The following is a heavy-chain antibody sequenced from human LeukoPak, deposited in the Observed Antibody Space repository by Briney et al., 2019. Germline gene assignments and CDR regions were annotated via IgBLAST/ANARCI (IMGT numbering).Heavy chain of an antibody. D-gene: IGHD3-9*01. J-gene: IGHJ6*03. Sequence: SETLSLTCTVSNGSISSSSYYWGWIRQPPGKGLEWIGTIYYSGSTYYNPSLKSRVTLSVDTSQNQFSLKLSSVTAADTAVYYCARGSRQTVYFYDILTGMPNYYMDVWGKGTTVTVSS. CDR2: IYYSGST. CDR3: ARGSRQTVYFYDILTGMPNYYMDV. V-gene: IGHV4-39*07. CDR1: NGSISSSSYY.